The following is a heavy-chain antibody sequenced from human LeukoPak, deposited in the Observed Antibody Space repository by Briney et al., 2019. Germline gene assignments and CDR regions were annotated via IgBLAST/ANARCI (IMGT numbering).Heavy chain of an antibody. Sequence: SETLSLTCTVSGGSISSYYWSWIRQPPGKGLEWIGYIYYSGSTNYNPSLKSRVTISVDTSKNQFSLKPSSVTAADTAVYYCARREVAVAGTGFDYWGQGTLVTVSS. CDR2: IYYSGST. V-gene: IGHV4-59*08. J-gene: IGHJ4*02. CDR3: ARREVAVAGTGFDY. CDR1: GGSISSYY. D-gene: IGHD6-19*01.